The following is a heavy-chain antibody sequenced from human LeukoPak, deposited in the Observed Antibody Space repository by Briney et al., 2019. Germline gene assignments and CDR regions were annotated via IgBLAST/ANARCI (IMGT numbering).Heavy chain of an antibody. D-gene: IGHD3-3*01. V-gene: IGHV3-23*01. Sequence: GGSLRLSCAASGFTFSSYAMSWVRQAPGKGLEWVSAISGRGGSTYYADSVKGRFTISRDNSKNTLYLQMNSLRAEDTAVYYCAKVLYDFWSGYDYWGQGTLVTVSS. J-gene: IGHJ4*02. CDR1: GFTFSSYA. CDR3: AKVLYDFWSGYDY. CDR2: ISGRGGST.